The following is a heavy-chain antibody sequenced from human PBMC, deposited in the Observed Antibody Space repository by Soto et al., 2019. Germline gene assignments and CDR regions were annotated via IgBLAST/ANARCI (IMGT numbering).Heavy chain of an antibody. V-gene: IGHV4-28*01. CDR2: IYYSGTT. CDR3: GRREIQGPIDS. Sequence: QVQLQESGPGLVKPSDTLSLTCAVSGYSISSSNWWGWIRQPPGKGLEWIGYIYYSGTTYYNPSPNSRVTMSGDTAKTQFSLKLTPVTAVDTAVFSCGRREIQGPIDSWGQGTLVTVSS. D-gene: IGHD1-26*01. CDR1: GYSISSSNW. J-gene: IGHJ4*02.